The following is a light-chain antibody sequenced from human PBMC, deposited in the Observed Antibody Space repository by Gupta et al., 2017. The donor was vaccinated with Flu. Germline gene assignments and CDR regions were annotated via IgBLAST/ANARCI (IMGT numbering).Light chain of an antibody. CDR1: QNINNY. J-gene: IGKJ4*01. CDR3: QQRSRTPPNT. Sequence: DLQMTQSPSSLSASVGDRVTITCRASQNINNYLNWDQQKSGKAPKLLIYAASSLQSEVPSRVSGSGSGTDFTLTITSLHPEDFATDDCQQRSRTPPNTFGEGTKVE. CDR2: AAS. V-gene: IGKV1-39*01.